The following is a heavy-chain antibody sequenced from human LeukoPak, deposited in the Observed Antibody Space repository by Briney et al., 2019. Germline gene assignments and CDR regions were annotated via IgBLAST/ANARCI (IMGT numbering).Heavy chain of an antibody. CDR3: ARIFSGGPTGHSFDI. J-gene: IGHJ3*02. Sequence: PGGSLRLSCEASGFNFSNYEMNWVRQAPGKGLEWVSYISSSGSTKYYADSVKGRFTTSRDNAKNSLYLQMNSLRAEDTAVYYCARIFSGGPTGHSFDIWGQGTMVTVSS. CDR2: ISSSGSTK. D-gene: IGHD2-15*01. V-gene: IGHV3-48*03. CDR1: GFNFSNYE.